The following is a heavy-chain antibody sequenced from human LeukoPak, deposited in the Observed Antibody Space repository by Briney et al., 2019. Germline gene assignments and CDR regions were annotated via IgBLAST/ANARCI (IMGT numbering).Heavy chain of an antibody. D-gene: IGHD6-13*01. CDR1: GGSFRGYY. CDR3: ARRPRRIAAAGLDY. Sequence: SETLSLTCAVYGGSFRGYYWSWIRQPPGKGLEWIGEINHSGSTNYNPSLKSRVTISVDTSKNQFSLKLSSVTAADTAVYYCARRPRRIAAAGLDYWGQGTLVTVSS. J-gene: IGHJ4*02. CDR2: INHSGST. V-gene: IGHV4-34*01.